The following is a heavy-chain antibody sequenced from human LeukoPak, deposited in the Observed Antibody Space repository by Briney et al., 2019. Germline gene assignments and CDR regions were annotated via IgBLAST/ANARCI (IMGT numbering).Heavy chain of an antibody. CDR3: ARAVPGYCSSTSCYQFDY. CDR2: INHSGSI. CDR1: GGSFSGYY. Sequence: RPSETLSLTCAVYGGSFSGYYWSWIRQPPGKGLEWIGEINHSGSINYNPSLKSRVTISVDTSKNQFSLKLSSVTAADPAVYYCARAVPGYCSSTSCYQFDYWGQGTLVTVSS. V-gene: IGHV4-34*01. J-gene: IGHJ4*02. D-gene: IGHD2-2*01.